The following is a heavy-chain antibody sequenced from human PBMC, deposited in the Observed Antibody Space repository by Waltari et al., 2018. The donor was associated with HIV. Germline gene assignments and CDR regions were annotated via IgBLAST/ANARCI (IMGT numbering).Heavy chain of an antibody. D-gene: IGHD2-15*01. J-gene: IGHJ5*02. CDR3: AGSIVVVVSTRTNWFDP. CDR2: ISHNGST. V-gene: IGHV4-34*02. CDR1: GGSFGGYF. Sequence: QVQLQQWGAGLLKPSETLSLTCAVYGGSFGGYFWSWIRQSPGKGLEWIGEISHNGSTNYNPSLQSRVTISVDMSKNQFSLKLKSVTAADTATYYCAGSIVVVVSTRTNWFDPWGQGTLVIVSS.